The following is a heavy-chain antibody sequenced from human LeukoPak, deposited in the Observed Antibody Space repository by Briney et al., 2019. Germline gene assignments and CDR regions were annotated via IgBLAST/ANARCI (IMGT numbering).Heavy chain of an antibody. V-gene: IGHV3-48*03. CDR3: ARKGSVYTSSWSCFDC. Sequence: QPGGSLRLSCAASGFTFSSYEMNWVRQAPGKGLEWVSHIGSSGGTIYYADSVKGRFTISRDNAKNSLYLQMNSLRAEDTAVYYCARKGSVYTSSWSCFDCWGQGTLVTASS. CDR2: IGSSGGTI. J-gene: IGHJ4*02. CDR1: GFTFSSYE. D-gene: IGHD6-13*01.